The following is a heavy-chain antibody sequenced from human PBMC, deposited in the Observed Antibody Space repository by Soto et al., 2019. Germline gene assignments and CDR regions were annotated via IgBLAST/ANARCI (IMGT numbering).Heavy chain of an antibody. CDR2: ISWNSGSI. Sequence: EVQLVESGGGLVQPGRSLRLSCAASGFTFDDYAMHWVRQAPGKGLEWVSGISWNSGSIGYADSVKGRFTISRDNAKNSLYLQMNSLRAEDTALYYCAKDLSGDYVSRYYGMDVWGQGTTVTVSS. CDR3: AKDLSGDYVSRYYGMDV. J-gene: IGHJ6*02. CDR1: GFTFDDYA. D-gene: IGHD4-17*01. V-gene: IGHV3-9*01.